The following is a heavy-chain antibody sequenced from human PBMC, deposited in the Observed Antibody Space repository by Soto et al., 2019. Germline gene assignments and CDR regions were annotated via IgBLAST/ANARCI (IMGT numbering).Heavy chain of an antibody. D-gene: IGHD3-22*01. Sequence: GGSLRLSCAPSAFTFNNYAMSWVRQAPVKGLAWVSGIGGSGRTTYYADSVQGRFTISRDNSNNTLFLQMNSLRAEDTAVYYCAKSRYSDSSGDFYDYWGQGTLVTVSS. J-gene: IGHJ4*02. V-gene: IGHV3-23*01. CDR3: AKSRYSDSSGDFYDY. CDR2: IGGSGRTT. CDR1: AFTFNNYA.